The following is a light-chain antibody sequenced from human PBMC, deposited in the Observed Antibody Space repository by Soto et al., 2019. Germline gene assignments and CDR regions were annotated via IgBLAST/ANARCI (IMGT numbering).Light chain of an antibody. CDR1: QGISNY. CDR2: AAS. J-gene: IGKJ2*01. Sequence: DIQMTQSPSSLSASVGDTVTITCRASQGISNYLAWYQQKPGQVPNLLIYAASTLQSGVPSRFSGSGSGTDFTLTISSLRPEDVATYYCQQYGSSPNTFGQGTKLEIK. V-gene: IGKV1-27*01. CDR3: QQYGSSPNT.